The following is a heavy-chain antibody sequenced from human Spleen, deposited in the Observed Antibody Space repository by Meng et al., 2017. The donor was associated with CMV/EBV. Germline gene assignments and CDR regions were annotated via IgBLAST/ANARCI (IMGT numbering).Heavy chain of an antibody. D-gene: IGHD4-11*01. J-gene: IGHJ4*02. Sequence: ETLSLTCAASGFTFSVYSMNWVRQAPGKGLEWVSFISAGSNNIYYADSVKGRFTVSRDNAKNSVSLQMNGLRAEDTAVYYCAKIGASDYNNHLPPAEKNYFDYWGQGTLVTVSS. CDR2: ISAGSNNI. V-gene: IGHV3-21*01. CDR1: GFTFSVYS. CDR3: AKIGASDYNNHLPPAEKNYFDY.